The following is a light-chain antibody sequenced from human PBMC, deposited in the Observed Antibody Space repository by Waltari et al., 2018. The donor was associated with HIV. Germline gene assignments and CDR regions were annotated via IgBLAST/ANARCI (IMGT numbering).Light chain of an antibody. CDR1: SSDFSLYNL. J-gene: IGLJ3*02. Sequence: QSALTQPAPVSGSPGQSIYISCTGASSDFSLYNLLSWYQQYPGQVHTLLMSDVSRRPSVVSSRFSGSMSGNTASLTISGLQADDEAHYYCSSYLATNVLLFGGGTKVTVL. CDR2: DVS. V-gene: IGLV2-14*03. CDR3: SSYLATNVLL.